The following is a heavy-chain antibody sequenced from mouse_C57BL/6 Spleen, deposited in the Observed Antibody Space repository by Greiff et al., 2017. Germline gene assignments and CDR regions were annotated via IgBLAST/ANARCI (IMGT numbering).Heavy chain of an antibody. V-gene: IGHV1-69*01. Sequence: QVQLKQPGAELVLPGASVKLSCKASGYTFTSYWMHWVKQRPGQGLEWIGEIDPSDSYTNYNQKFKGKSTLTVDKSSSTAYMQLSSLTSEDSAVYYCARADSSGLYYFDYWGQGTTLTVSS. CDR1: GYTFTSYW. CDR2: IDPSDSYT. CDR3: ARADSSGLYYFDY. J-gene: IGHJ2*01. D-gene: IGHD3-2*02.